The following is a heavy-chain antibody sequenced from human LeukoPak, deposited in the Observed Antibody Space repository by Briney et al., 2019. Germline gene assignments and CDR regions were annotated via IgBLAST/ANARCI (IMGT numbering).Heavy chain of an antibody. CDR3: AKPIAVAGNFDY. Sequence: PGGSLRLSCAASGFTFSTYSMSWVRQAPGKGLEWVSAISGSGGSTYYADSVKGRFTISRDNSKNTLYLQMNSLRAEDTAVYYCAKPIAVAGNFDYWGQGTLVTVSS. J-gene: IGHJ4*02. CDR2: ISGSGGST. V-gene: IGHV3-23*01. D-gene: IGHD6-19*01. CDR1: GFTFSTYS.